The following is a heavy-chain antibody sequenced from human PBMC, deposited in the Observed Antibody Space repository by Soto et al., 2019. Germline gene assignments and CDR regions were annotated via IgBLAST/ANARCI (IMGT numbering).Heavy chain of an antibody. J-gene: IGHJ4*02. Sequence: SETLSLTWTVSGGSISSGGYYWSWIRQQQGKGLEWIGYIYYSGSTYYNPSLKSRVTISVDTSKNQFSLKLSSVTAADTAVYYCARIYADYDYCGQGTLVTVSS. V-gene: IGHV4-31*02. CDR1: GGSISSGGYY. CDR2: IYYSGST. CDR3: ARIYADYDY. D-gene: IGHD4-17*01.